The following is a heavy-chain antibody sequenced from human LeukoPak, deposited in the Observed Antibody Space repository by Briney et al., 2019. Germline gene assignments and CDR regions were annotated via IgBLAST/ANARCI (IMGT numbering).Heavy chain of an antibody. J-gene: IGHJ4*02. CDR1: GFTFSNAW. Sequence: GGSLRLSCAASGFTFSNAWMSWVRQAPGKGPEWVGRIKSKTDGGTTDYAAPVKGRFTISRDDSKNTLYLQMNSLKTEDAAVYYCTTDPNLQWLPLYWGQGTLVTVSS. CDR3: TTDPNLQWLPLY. D-gene: IGHD6-19*01. CDR2: IKSKTDGGTT. V-gene: IGHV3-15*01.